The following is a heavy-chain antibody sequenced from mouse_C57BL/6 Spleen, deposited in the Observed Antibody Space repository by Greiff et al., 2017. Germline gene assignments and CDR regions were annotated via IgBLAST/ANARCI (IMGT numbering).Heavy chain of an antibody. J-gene: IGHJ1*03. CDR2: FYPGSGSI. Sequence: QVQLQQSGAELVKPGASVKLSCTASGYTFTEYTIHWVQQTSGQGLEWIGWFYPGSGSIKYNEKFKDKATLTADKSSSTVYMELSRLTSEDSAFYFCARHESSYGNYVDWYFDVWGTGTTVTVAS. CDR1: GYTFTEYT. D-gene: IGHD2-1*01. CDR3: ARHESSYGNYVDWYFDV. V-gene: IGHV1-62-2*01.